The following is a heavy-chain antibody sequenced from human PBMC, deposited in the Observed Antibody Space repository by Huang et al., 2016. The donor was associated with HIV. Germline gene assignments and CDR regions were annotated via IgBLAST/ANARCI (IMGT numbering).Heavy chain of an antibody. J-gene: IGHJ4*02. CDR1: GFTFRSYS. CDR3: ASEIAAASIDY. CDR2: ISSSSSYI. D-gene: IGHD6-13*01. V-gene: IGHV3-21*01. Sequence: EVQLVESGGGLVKPGGSLRLSCAASGFTFRSYSMNWVRQAPGKGLEGVPSISSSSSYIYYADAVKGRFTISRDNAKNSLYLQMNSLRAEDTAVYYCASEIAAASIDYWGQGTLVTVSS.